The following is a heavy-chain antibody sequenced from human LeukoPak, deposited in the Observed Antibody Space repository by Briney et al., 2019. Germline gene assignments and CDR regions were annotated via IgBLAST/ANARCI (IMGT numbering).Heavy chain of an antibody. V-gene: IGHV4-30-4*08. CDR3: ARQGIVRATNYYYYGMDV. CDR1: GGSISSGDYY. Sequence: PSQTLSLTCTVSGGSISSGDYYRSWVRQPPGKGLEWIGYIYYSGSTYYNPSLKSRVTMSVDTSKNQFSLKLSSVSAADTAVYYCARQGIVRATNYYYYGMDVWGQGTTVTVSS. CDR2: IYYSGST. D-gene: IGHD1-26*01. J-gene: IGHJ6*02.